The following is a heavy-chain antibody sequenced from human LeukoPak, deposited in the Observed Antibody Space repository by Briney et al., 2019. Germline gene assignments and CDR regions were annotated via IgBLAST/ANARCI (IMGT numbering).Heavy chain of an antibody. V-gene: IGHV3-21*01. J-gene: IGHJ6*03. Sequence: GGSLRLSCSASGFIFSRHWMNWVRQARGKGLEWVSAISSGSSQIYYADSVRGRFTISRDNDKNSLYLQMNSLTAEDTAVYYCARDPRVVVPAYYSYYYMDVWGKGTTVTVSS. CDR3: ARDPRVVVPAYYSYYYMDV. CDR1: GFIFSRHW. D-gene: IGHD2-2*01. CDR2: ISSGSSQI.